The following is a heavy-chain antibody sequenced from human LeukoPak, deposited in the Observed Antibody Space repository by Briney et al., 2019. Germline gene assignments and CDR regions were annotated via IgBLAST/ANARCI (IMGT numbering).Heavy chain of an antibody. J-gene: IGHJ4*02. D-gene: IGHD3-22*01. CDR1: GFSFTNTW. CDR2: VKSKTDGGAT. Sequence: GGSLRLSCEASGFSFTNTWMSWVRQAPGKGLEWVGRVKSKTDGGATHYAAPVKGRFTISRDDSKNTLYLQMNSLKTEDTAVYYCTTEAYYYDSGAIKYFDYWGQGTLVTVSS. CDR3: TTEAYYYDSGAIKYFDY. V-gene: IGHV3-15*01.